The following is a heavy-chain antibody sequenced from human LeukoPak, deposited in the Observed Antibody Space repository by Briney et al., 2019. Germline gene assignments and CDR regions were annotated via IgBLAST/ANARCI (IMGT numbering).Heavy chain of an antibody. CDR1: GYTFTSYG. J-gene: IGHJ4*02. V-gene: IGHV1-18*01. CDR2: ISAYNGNT. D-gene: IGHD6-13*01. Sequence: ASVKVSCKASGYTFTSYGISWVRQAPGQGLEWMGWISAYNGNTNYAQMLQSRVTMTTDTSTSTAYMELRSLRSDDTAVYYCAVAAANPHYFDYWGQGTLATVSS. CDR3: AVAAANPHYFDY.